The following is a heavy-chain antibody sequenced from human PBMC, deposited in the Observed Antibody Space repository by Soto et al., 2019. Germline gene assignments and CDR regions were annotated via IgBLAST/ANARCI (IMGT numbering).Heavy chain of an antibody. CDR2: INPSGGHT. CDR3: ARGGHVVLVTAAFDY. CDR1: GNTFTNYY. Sequence: QVQLMQSGAEVKKPGASVKVSCKASGNTFTNYYIHWVRQAPGQGLEWMGTINPSGGHTTYAPKFLGRVTMTRDRSTRTLYMELTSLRSEDTAVYYCARGGHVVLVTAAFDYWGQGTLVTVSS. V-gene: IGHV1-46*01. D-gene: IGHD2-21*02. J-gene: IGHJ4*02.